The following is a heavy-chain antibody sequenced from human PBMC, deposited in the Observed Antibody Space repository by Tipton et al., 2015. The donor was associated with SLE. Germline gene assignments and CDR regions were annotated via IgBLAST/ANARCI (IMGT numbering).Heavy chain of an antibody. CDR2: IYSSGST. D-gene: IGHD4-17*01. V-gene: IGHV4-61*08. CDR1: GGSISNGDFY. J-gene: IGHJ3*02. Sequence: GLVKPSQTLSLTCTVSGGSISNGDFYWSWIRQLPGKGLEWIAYIYSSGSTNYNSSLKNRVTISLDSSEKQVSLKLYSLNAADTAVYYCARHLRGPWDAYDIWGQGTMVTVSS. CDR3: ARHLRGPWDAYDI.